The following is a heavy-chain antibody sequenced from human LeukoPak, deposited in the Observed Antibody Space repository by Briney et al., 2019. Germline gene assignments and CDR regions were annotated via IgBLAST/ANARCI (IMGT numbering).Heavy chain of an antibody. V-gene: IGHV7-4-1*01. CDR2: ISTNTGNP. J-gene: IGHJ4*02. Sequence: GASVKVSCKASGYTFTSYAMNWVRQAPGQGLEWMGWISTNTGNPTYAQGFTGRFVFSLDTSVSTAYLQICSLKAEDTAVYYCARAPEYCSSTSCYDGYFDYWGQGTLVTVSS. CDR3: ARAPEYCSSTSCYDGYFDY. CDR1: GYTFTSYA. D-gene: IGHD2-2*01.